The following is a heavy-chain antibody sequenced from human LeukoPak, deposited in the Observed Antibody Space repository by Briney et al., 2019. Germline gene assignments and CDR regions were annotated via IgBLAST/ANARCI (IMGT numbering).Heavy chain of an antibody. V-gene: IGHV3-23*01. CDR2: TSGSGGST. D-gene: IGHD6-13*01. Sequence: GGSLRLSCAASGFTFGNYAMTWVRQALGKGLDWLSTTSGSGGSTYYADSVKGRFTFSRDNSKNTLYLQMNSLRAEDTAVYYCAKGGNYDPSSWYDDWGQGTLVTVSS. J-gene: IGHJ4*02. CDR1: GFTFGNYA. CDR3: AKGGNYDPSSWYDD.